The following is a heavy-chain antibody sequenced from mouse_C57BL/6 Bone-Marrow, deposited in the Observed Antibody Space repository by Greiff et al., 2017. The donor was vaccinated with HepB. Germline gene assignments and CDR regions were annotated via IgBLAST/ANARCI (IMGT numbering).Heavy chain of an antibody. Sequence: DVMLVESGEGLVKPGGSLKLSCAASGFTFSSYAMSWVRQTPEKRLEWVAYISSGGDYIYYADTVKGRFTISRDNARNTLYLQMSSLKSEDTAMYYCTRDRDGNYVNWFAYWGQGTLVTVSA. V-gene: IGHV5-9-1*02. CDR2: ISSGGDYI. CDR1: GFTFSSYA. J-gene: IGHJ3*01. CDR3: TRDRDGNYVNWFAY. D-gene: IGHD2-1*01.